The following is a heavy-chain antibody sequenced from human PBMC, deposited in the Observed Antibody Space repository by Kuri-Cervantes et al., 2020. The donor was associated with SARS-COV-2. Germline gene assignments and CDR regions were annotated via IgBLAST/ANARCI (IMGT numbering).Heavy chain of an antibody. D-gene: IGHD1-26*01. J-gene: IGHJ5*02. CDR3: ARKVEVGASRFDP. V-gene: IGHV1-69*05. CDR2: IIPIFGTA. CDR1: GGTFSSYA. Sequence: SVKVSCKASGGTFSSYAISWVRQAPGQGLEWMGGIIPIFGTANYAQKFQGRVTMTRDTSISTAYMELSRLRSDDTAVYYCARKVEVGASRFDPWGQGTLVTDSS.